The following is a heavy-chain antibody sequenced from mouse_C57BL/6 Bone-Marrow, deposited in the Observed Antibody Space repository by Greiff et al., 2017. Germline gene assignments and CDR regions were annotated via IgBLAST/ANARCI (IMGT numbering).Heavy chain of an antibody. J-gene: IGHJ2*01. Sequence: EVQLQQSGAELVRPGASVKLSCTASGFNIKDDYMHWVKQRPEQGLEWIGWIDPENGDTEYASKFQGKATITADTSSNTAYLQLSSLTSEDTAVYYCTPTGYYFDYWGQGTTLTVVS. CDR1: GFNIKDDY. CDR2: IDPENGDT. D-gene: IGHD4-1*02. CDR3: TPTGYYFDY. V-gene: IGHV14-4*01.